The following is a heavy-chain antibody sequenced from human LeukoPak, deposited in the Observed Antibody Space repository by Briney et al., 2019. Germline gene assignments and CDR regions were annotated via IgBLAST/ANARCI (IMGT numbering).Heavy chain of an antibody. CDR3: ASLAAALNWFDP. D-gene: IGHD6-13*01. J-gene: IGHJ5*02. V-gene: IGHV3-23*01. CDR1: GFTFSSYA. CDR2: ISPSGGDT. Sequence: GGSLRLSCAASGFTFSSYAMTWVRQAPGEGLEWVSAISPSGGDTYYADSVKGRFTISRDNSKNTLYLQMNSLRAEDTAVYYCASLAAALNWFDPWGQGTLVTVSS.